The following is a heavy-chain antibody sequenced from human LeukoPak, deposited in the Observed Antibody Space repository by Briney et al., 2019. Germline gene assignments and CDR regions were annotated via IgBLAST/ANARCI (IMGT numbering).Heavy chain of an antibody. Sequence: GPVKVSCKASGYTFTSYGISWVRQAPGQGLEWMGWISAYNGNTNYAQKLQGRVTMTTDTSTSTAYMELRSLRSEDTAVYYCARASTHYYDSSGYYYFDYWGQGTLVTVSS. CDR3: ARASTHYYDSSGYYYFDY. J-gene: IGHJ4*02. CDR1: GYTFTSYG. CDR2: ISAYNGNT. D-gene: IGHD3-22*01. V-gene: IGHV1-18*01.